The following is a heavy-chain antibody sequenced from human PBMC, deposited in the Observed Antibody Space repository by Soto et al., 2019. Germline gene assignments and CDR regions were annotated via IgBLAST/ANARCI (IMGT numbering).Heavy chain of an antibody. J-gene: IGHJ4*02. D-gene: IGHD3-10*01. CDR2: VHSSGST. Sequence: KPSETLSLTCSVSGGTTNSYYCSWIRQPAGKGLEWIGRVHSSGSTIYNPALESRVSMSVDTSKTQFSLRLSSVTAADTAVYYCARSGDGPATLFDHWGQGALVTVSS. V-gene: IGHV4-4*07. CDR3: ARSGDGPATLFDH. CDR1: GGTTNSYY.